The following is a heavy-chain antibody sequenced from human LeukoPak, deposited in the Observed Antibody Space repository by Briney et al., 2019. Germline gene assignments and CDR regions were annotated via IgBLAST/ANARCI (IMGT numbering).Heavy chain of an antibody. CDR2: IIPIFGTA. V-gene: IGHV1-69*06. D-gene: IGHD5-24*01. J-gene: IGHJ4*02. Sequence: ASVKVSCKASGGTFSSYAISWVRQAPGQGLEWMGGIIPIFGTANYAQKFQGRVTITADKSTSTAYMELSSLRSEDTAVYYCARRLRTDGYNYGGDYWGQGTLVTVSS. CDR3: ARRLRTDGYNYGGDY. CDR1: GGTFSSYA.